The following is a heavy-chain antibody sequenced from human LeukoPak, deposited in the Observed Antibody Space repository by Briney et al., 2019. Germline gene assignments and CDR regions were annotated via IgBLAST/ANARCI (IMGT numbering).Heavy chain of an antibody. CDR1: GFPFSDFS. CDR2: TNSGGTST. D-gene: IGHD2-8*01. V-gene: IGHV3-23*01. Sequence: GGSLRLSCATSGFPFSDFSMSWVRQAPGKGLEWISTTNSGGTSTYYAESVKGRFTISRDNSKNTLYLQMSSPRVEDTAVYYCAKQSYARSLGEGGPGTLVSVSS. CDR3: AKQSYARSLGE. J-gene: IGHJ4*02.